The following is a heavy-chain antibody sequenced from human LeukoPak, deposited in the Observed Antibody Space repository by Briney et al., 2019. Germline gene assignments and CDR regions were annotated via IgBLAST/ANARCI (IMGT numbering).Heavy chain of an antibody. D-gene: IGHD6-13*01. CDR3: AKIAAAGRKGDYYYYMDV. Sequence: GGSLRLSCAASGFTFSSYGMHWVRQAPGKGLEWVAFIRYDGSNKYYADSVKGRFTISRDNSKNTLYLQMNSLRAEDTAVYYCAKIAAAGRKGDYYYYMDVWGKGTTVTVSS. V-gene: IGHV3-30*02. CDR2: IRYDGSNK. J-gene: IGHJ6*03. CDR1: GFTFSSYG.